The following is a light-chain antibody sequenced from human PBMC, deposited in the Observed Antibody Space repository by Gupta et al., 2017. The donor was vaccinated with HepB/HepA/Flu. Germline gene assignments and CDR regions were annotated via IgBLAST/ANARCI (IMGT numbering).Light chain of an antibody. CDR2: RNN. J-gene: IGLJ3*02. CDR1: SNNVGNQG. CDR3: SAWASSISAQV. Sequence: QAGLTQPPSVSKGLRQTATLTCTGNSNNVGNQGAAWLQQHQGHPPKLLSYRNNNRPSGISERFSASRSGNTASLTITGLQPEDEADDYCSAWASSISAQVFGGGTKLTVL. V-gene: IGLV10-54*04.